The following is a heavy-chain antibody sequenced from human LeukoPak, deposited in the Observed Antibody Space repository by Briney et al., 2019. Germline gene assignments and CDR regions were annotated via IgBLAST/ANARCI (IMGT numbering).Heavy chain of an antibody. D-gene: IGHD2-2*02. CDR3: ARSIVLPAAIYYFDY. CDR2: IYYSGST. J-gene: IGHJ4*02. Sequence: PSETLSLTCTVSGGSISSYYWSWIRQPPGKGLEWIGYIYYSGSTNYNPSLKSRVTISVDTSKNQFSLKLSSVTAADTAVYYCARSIVLPAAIYYFDYWGQGTLVTVSS. V-gene: IGHV4-59*01. CDR1: GGSISSYY.